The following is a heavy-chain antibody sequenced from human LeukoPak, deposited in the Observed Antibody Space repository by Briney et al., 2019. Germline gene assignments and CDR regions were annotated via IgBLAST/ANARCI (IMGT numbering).Heavy chain of an antibody. V-gene: IGHV1-18*01. CDR3: ARRRSEEFDFDC. CDR2: ISAYNGNT. J-gene: IGHJ4*02. CDR1: GYTFTSYG. D-gene: IGHD6-19*01. Sequence: ASVKVSCKASGYTFTSYGISWVRQAPGQGLEWMGWISAYNGNTNYAQKLQGRVTMTTDTSTSTAYMELRSPRSDDTAVYYCARRRSEEFDFDCWGQGTLVTVSS.